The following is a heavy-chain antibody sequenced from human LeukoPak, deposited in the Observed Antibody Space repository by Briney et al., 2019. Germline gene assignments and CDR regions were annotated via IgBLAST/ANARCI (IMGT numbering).Heavy chain of an antibody. CDR2: IYTSGST. V-gene: IGHV4-61*02. CDR1: GGSINSGSYY. D-gene: IGHD3-3*01. Sequence: SETLSLTCTVSGGSINSGSYYWTWIRQPAGQGLEWIGRIYTSGSTNYNPSLKSRVTISVDASKNQFSLKLNSVTAADTAVYYCARQGPFWSGSFDYWGQGTLVTVSS. J-gene: IGHJ4*02. CDR3: ARQGPFWSGSFDY.